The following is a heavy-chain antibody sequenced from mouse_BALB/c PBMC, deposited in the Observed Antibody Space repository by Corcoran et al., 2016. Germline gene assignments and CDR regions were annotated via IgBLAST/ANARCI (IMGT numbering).Heavy chain of an antibody. J-gene: IGHJ3*01. CDR3: ARRGPWFAY. CDR1: GYTFSNYW. CDR2: ILPGSGST. Sequence: QVQLQQSGAELMKPGASVKISCKATGYTFSNYWVEWVKQRPGHGLEWIGEILPGSGSTNYNEKFKGKATFTADTSSNTAYMQLSSLTSEDSAVYYCARRGPWFAYWGQGTLVTVSA. V-gene: IGHV1-9*01.